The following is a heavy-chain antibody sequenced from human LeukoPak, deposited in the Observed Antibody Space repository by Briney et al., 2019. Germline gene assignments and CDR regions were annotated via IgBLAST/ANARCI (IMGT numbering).Heavy chain of an antibody. J-gene: IGHJ3*02. CDR3: ARACRDGYNGYAFDI. Sequence: SETLSLTCTVSGGSISSSSYYWGWIRQPPGQGLEWIGSIYYSGSTYYNPSLKSRVTISVDTSKNQFSLKLSSVTAADTAVYYCARACRDGYNGYAFDIWGQGTMVTVSS. V-gene: IGHV4-39*01. CDR1: GGSISSSSYY. CDR2: IYYSGST. D-gene: IGHD5-24*01.